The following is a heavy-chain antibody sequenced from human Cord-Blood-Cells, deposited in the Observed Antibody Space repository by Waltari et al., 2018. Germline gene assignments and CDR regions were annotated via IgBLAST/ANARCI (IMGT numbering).Heavy chain of an antibody. J-gene: IGHJ4*02. CDR1: GVSFSGYY. Sequence: QVQLQQWGAGLLKPSETLSLTCAVYGVSFSGYYWSWIRQPPGKGLAWIGEINHSGSTNHNPSLKSRVTISVDTSKNQFSLKLSSVTAADTAVYYCAREYGSGSYIFDYWGQGTLVTVSS. CDR3: AREYGSGSYIFDY. V-gene: IGHV4-34*01. D-gene: IGHD3-10*01. CDR2: INHSGST.